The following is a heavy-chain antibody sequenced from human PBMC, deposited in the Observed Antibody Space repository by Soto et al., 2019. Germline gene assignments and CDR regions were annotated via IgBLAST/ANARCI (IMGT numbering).Heavy chain of an antibody. CDR2: IIPIFDTT. Sequence: QVQLVQSGAEVKKPGSSVKVSCKAPGGTFSSYAISWVRQAPGQGLEWMGGIIPIFDTTNYAQKFQGRVTITADGCTSTAYKELSSRRSEDTAVYYCARTQYYGSGSYSDFDCGGQGTLVTVSS. V-gene: IGHV1-69*01. D-gene: IGHD3-10*01. CDR3: ARTQYYGSGSYSDFDC. CDR1: GGTFSSYA. J-gene: IGHJ4*02.